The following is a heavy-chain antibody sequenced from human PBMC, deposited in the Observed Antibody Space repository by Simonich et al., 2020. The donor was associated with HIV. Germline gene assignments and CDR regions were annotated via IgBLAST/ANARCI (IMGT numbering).Heavy chain of an antibody. CDR2: INHKRGVT. V-gene: IGHV1-2*02. CDR1: GYTCTDNP. D-gene: IGHD1-1*01. Sequence: QVQLVQSGAVVKKPGASVRVSCKASGYTCTDNPLHWVRQAPGQGLGWMGGINHKRGVTDYAQNFKGRIAMTRDTSMSTAYMELSRPTADDTAVYFCAREGAMLDEAFDVWGQGTMVTVSS. CDR3: AREGAMLDEAFDV. J-gene: IGHJ3*01.